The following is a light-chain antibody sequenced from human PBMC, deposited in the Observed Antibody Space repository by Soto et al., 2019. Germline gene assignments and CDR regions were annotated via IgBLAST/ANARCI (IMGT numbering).Light chain of an antibody. CDR3: ISYAGSSIGV. CDR1: SSDVGVYNY. V-gene: IGLV2-8*01. J-gene: IGLJ3*02. Sequence: QSVLTQPPSASGSPGQSVTISCTGTSSDVGVYNYVSWYQQHPGKAPKLMIYDVNKRPSGVPDRFSGSKSGNTASLTVSGLQAEDEADYYCISYAGSSIGVFGGGTKVTVL. CDR2: DVN.